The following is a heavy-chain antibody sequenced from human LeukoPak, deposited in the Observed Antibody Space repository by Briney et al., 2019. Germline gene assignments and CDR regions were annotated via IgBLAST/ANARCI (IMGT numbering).Heavy chain of an antibody. Sequence: PGGSLRLSCAASGFTVSSNYMSWVRQAPGKGLEWVSVIYSGGNTYYADSVKGRFTISRDNSKNTPYLQMNSLRAEDTAVYYCARAHSNYYYYGMDVWGQGTTVTVSS. CDR1: GFTVSSNY. V-gene: IGHV3-53*01. CDR3: ARAHSNYYYYGMDV. D-gene: IGHD4-11*01. J-gene: IGHJ6*02. CDR2: IYSGGNT.